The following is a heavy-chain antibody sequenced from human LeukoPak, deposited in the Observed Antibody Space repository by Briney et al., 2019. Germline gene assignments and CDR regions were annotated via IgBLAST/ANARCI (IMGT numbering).Heavy chain of an antibody. CDR2: IWYDGSNK. D-gene: IGHD1-26*01. CDR1: GFTFSSYG. J-gene: IGHJ3*02. CDR3: ARAGLATYSGSYKTESDAFDI. Sequence: GRSLRLSCAASGFTFSSYGMHWVRQAPGKGLEWVAVIWYDGSNKYYADSVKGRFTISRDNSKNTLYLQMNSLRAEDTAVYYCARAGLATYSGSYKTESDAFDIWGQGTMVTVSS. V-gene: IGHV3-33*01.